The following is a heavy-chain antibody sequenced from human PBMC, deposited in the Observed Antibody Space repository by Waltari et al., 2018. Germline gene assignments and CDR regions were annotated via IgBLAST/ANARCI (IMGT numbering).Heavy chain of an antibody. CDR2: VNPNSGAT. D-gene: IGHD2-21*01. CDR1: GYTFINYE. V-gene: IGHV1-8*02. J-gene: IGHJ5*02. CDR3: AGGRDVFANFDYNWFDP. Sequence: QVQLVQSGAEVLRPGASVKVSCQASGYTFINYEINWVRQAAGQGLEWMGWVNPNSGATAYAQKFQGRITMTWDTSISTAYMEMSNLRSDDTAVLYCAGGRDVFANFDYNWFDPWGQGTLVTVSS.